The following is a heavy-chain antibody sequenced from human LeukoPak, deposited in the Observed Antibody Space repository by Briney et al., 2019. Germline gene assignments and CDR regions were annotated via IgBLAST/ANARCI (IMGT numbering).Heavy chain of an antibody. CDR3: ATAYLDGTVTTPLYYYYGMDV. D-gene: IGHD4-17*01. CDR1: GYTFTGYY. V-gene: IGHV1-24*01. CDR2: FDPEDGET. Sequence: ASVKVSCKASGYTFTGYYMHWVRQAPGQGLEWMGGFDPEDGETIYAQKFQGRVTMTEDTSTDTAYMELSSLRSEDTAVYYCATAYLDGTVTTPLYYYYGMDVWGQGTTVTVSS. J-gene: IGHJ6*02.